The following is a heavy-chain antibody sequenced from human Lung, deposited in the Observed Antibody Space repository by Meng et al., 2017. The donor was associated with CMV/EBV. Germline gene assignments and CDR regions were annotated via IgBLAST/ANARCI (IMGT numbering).Heavy chain of an antibody. Sequence: ESLKISXAASGFTFDDYGMNWVRQAPGKGLEWVSGIRWNGETTAYTDSVRGRFTISRDNAKKSLHLQMNSLRAEDTALYYCARAVGPTIVDALDIWGQGTLVTVSS. CDR3: ARAVGPTIVDALDI. CDR1: GFTFDDYG. D-gene: IGHD1-26*01. V-gene: IGHV3-20*04. CDR2: IRWNGETT. J-gene: IGHJ3*02.